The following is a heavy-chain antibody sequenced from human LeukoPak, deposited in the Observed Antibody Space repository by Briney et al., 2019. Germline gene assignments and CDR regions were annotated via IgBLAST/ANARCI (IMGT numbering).Heavy chain of an antibody. D-gene: IGHD6-19*01. CDR1: GFTFSSYG. CDR3: AKDRSGWYETGDAFDI. V-gene: IGHV3-7*03. J-gene: IGHJ3*02. Sequence: GGSLRLSCAASGFTFSSYGMSWVRQAPGKGLEWVANIKQDGSEKYYVDSVKGRFTISRDNSKNTLYLQMNSLRAEDTAVYYCAKDRSGWYETGDAFDIWGQGTMVTVSS. CDR2: IKQDGSEK.